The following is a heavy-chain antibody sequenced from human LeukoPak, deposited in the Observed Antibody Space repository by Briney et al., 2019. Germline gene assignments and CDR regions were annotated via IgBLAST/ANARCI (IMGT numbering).Heavy chain of an antibody. CDR1: GYTFTGYY. CDR2: INPNSGGT. J-gene: IGHJ4*02. CDR3: ARSMASGSYYNDY. Sequence: ASMKVSCKASGYTFTGYYMHWVRQAPGQGLEWMGWINPNSGGTNYAQKFQGRVTMTRDTSISTAYMELSRLRSDDTAVYYCARSMASGSYYNDYWGQGTLVTVSS. V-gene: IGHV1-2*02. D-gene: IGHD1-26*01.